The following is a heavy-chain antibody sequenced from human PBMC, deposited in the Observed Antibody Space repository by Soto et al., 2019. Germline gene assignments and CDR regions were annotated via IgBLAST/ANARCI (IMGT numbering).Heavy chain of an antibody. D-gene: IGHD3-16*01. V-gene: IGHV4-39*01. CDR3: ARHSWGVSTVDY. CDR2: IYYSGST. J-gene: IGHJ4*02. CDR1: GGSISSSSYY. Sequence: QLQLKESGPGLVKPSETLFLTCTVSGGSISSSSYYWRWLRPPPVTGLEWIGSIYYSGSTYYNPFLMFRVTISVDGSKTQFSIKLSSVTAAVTEVYYCARHSWGVSTVDYWCQGTLVTVSS.